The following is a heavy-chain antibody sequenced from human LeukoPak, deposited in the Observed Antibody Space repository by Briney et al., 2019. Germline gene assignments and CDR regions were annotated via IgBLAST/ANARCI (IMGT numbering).Heavy chain of an antibody. J-gene: IGHJ5*02. D-gene: IGHD3-10*01. CDR2: IYYSGST. CDR3: ARHPIRKITKNWFDP. V-gene: IGHV4-39*01. Sequence: SETLSLTFTVSGGSISSSSYYWGWIRQPPGKGLEWIGSIYYSGSTYYNPSLKSRVTISVDTSKNQFSLKLSSVTAADTAVYYCARHPIRKITKNWFDPWGQGTLVTVSS. CDR1: GGSISSSSYY.